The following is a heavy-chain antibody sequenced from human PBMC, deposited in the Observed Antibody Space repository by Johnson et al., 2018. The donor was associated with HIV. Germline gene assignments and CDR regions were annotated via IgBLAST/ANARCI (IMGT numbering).Heavy chain of an antibody. CDR1: GFTFSSYA. V-gene: IGHV3-66*01. CDR2: IYSGDST. Sequence: VQLVESGGGLVQPGGSLRLSCAASGFTFSSYAMSWVRQAPGKGLEWVSVIYSGDSTYYADSVKGRFTISRDNSKNTLYLQMNSLRAEDTAVYCCARAHNWHSDAFDIWGQGTMVTVSS. J-gene: IGHJ3*02. D-gene: IGHD1/OR15-1a*01. CDR3: ARAHNWHSDAFDI.